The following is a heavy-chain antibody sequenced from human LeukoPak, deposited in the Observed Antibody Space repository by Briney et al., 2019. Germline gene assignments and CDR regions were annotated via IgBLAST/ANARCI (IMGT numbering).Heavy chain of an antibody. D-gene: IGHD1-1*01. Sequence: PGGSLRLSCTASGFTFSDYYINWIRQAPGKGLEWLGYISSRATTTYYADSVKGLFTISRDNSKNTLYLQMNSLGAEDTAVYYCATRSSTGNTKFDSWGQGTLVTVSS. CDR2: ISSRATTT. J-gene: IGHJ4*02. CDR3: ATRSSTGNTKFDS. CDR1: GFTFSDYY. V-gene: IGHV3-11*01.